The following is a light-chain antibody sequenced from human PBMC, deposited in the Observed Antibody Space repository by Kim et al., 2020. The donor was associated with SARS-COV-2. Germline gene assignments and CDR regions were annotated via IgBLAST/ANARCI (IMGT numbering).Light chain of an antibody. J-gene: IGLJ2*01. CDR1: NSDLGAYNS. CDR2: DVT. Sequence: QSLTISCTGTNSDLGAYNSVSWYQQHPGKVPKLVIFDVTDRPSGISSRFSGSKSGNTASLTISGLQTEDEADYFCGSFSVTGSLVVFGGGTQLTVL. V-gene: IGLV2-14*03. CDR3: GSFSVTGSLVV.